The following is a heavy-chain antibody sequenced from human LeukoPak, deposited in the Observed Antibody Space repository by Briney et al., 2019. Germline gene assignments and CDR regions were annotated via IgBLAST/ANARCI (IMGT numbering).Heavy chain of an antibody. CDR2: IYYSGST. CDR3: ARVIAAAGRAAFDI. CDR1: GGSISSGDYY. Sequence: KSSETLSLTCTVSGGSISSGDYYRSWIRQPPGKGLEWIGYIYYSGSTYYNPSLKSRVTISVDTSKNQFSLKLSSVTAADTAVYYCARVIAAAGRAAFDIWGQGTMVTVSS. J-gene: IGHJ3*02. D-gene: IGHD6-13*01. V-gene: IGHV4-30-4*01.